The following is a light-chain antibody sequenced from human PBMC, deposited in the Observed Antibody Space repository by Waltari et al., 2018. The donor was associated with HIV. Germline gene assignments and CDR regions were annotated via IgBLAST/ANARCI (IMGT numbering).Light chain of an antibody. J-gene: IGLJ1*01. Sequence: QSVVTQPPSASGTPGQRITISCSGSTSNIGSNSVNWYQHPPGTAPKFLTYTNNQRPSGVPDLFSCSKSGTSASLAISGIQSEDEADYYCAAWDNSLNAYVFGTGTKVTVL. CDR2: TNN. CDR1: TSNIGSNS. CDR3: AAWDNSLNAYV. V-gene: IGLV1-44*01.